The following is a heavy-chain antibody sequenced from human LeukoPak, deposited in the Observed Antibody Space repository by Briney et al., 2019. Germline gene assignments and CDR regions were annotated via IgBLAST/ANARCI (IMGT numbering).Heavy chain of an antibody. CDR2: ISGSGGTT. V-gene: IGHV3-23*01. D-gene: IGHD3-22*01. Sequence: GGSLRLSCAASGFTFSSYGMHWVRQAPGKGLEWVSSISGSGGTTYYADSVKGRFTISRDNSKNTLYLQMSSLRAEDTAVYYCAKDLRPSYYYDSSGYGDYWGQGTLVTVSS. CDR3: AKDLRPSYYYDSSGYGDY. J-gene: IGHJ4*02. CDR1: GFTFSSYG.